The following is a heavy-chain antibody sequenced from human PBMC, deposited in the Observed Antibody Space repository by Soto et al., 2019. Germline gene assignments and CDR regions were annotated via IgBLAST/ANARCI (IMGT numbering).Heavy chain of an antibody. V-gene: IGHV1-69*13. Sequence: ASVKVCCKASGGTFSSYAISWVRQAPGQGREWMGGIVPIFGTANYAQKLQGRGTSTADESGSPAFRELSSLRSEDTAVYYCAREGRYNRQLGDIWGQGTMVTVSS. J-gene: IGHJ3*02. CDR3: AREGRYNRQLGDI. D-gene: IGHD1-20*01. CDR2: IVPIFGTA. CDR1: GGTFSSYA.